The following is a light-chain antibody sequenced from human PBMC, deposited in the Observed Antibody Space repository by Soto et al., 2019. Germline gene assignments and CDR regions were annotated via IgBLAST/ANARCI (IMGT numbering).Light chain of an antibody. CDR2: ANN. CDR1: TSNIGAGYD. CDR3: QSYDNSLSGWL. Sequence: VLTQPPSVSGAPGQRVTISCTGSTSNIGAGYDVHWYQQVPGTTPKLLIYANNNRPSGVPDRFSGSKSGTSASLVITGLQAEDEADYYCQSYDNSLSGWLFGGGTKLTVL. V-gene: IGLV1-40*01. J-gene: IGLJ2*01.